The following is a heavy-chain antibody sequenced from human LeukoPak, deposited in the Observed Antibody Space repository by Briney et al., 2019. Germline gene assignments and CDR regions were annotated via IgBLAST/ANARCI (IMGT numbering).Heavy chain of an antibody. V-gene: IGHV1-18*01. CDR2: ISAYNDNT. J-gene: IGHJ4*02. Sequence: ASVKVSCKASGYIFTSYGISWVRQAPGQGLEWMGWISAYNDNTNYEQKFQGRVTMTTDTATTTAYMDLRSLTSDDTAVYFCARLRGGYDSDPPDYWGQGTLVTVSS. CDR3: ARLRGGYDSDPPDY. CDR1: GYIFTSYG. D-gene: IGHD5-12*01.